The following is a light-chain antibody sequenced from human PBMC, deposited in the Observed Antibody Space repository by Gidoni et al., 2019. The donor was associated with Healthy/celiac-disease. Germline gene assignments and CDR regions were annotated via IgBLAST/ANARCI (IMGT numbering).Light chain of an antibody. V-gene: IGLV3-21*03. CDR2: DDS. J-gene: IGLJ1*01. CDR3: QVWDSSSDHYV. CDR1: NMGSKS. Sequence: SYVLTQPPSVSVAPGKTARITCGGNNMGSKSVHWYQQKPGQAPVLVVYDDSARPSWIPERFSGSNTGNTATLTISRVEAGDEADYYCQVWDSSSDHYVFGTGTKVTVL.